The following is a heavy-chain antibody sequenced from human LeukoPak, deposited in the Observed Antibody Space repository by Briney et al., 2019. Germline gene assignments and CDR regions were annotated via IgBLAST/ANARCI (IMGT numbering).Heavy chain of an antibody. CDR2: ISSSSSYI. Sequence: GGSLRLSCAASGFTFSNYSMNWVRQAPGKGLEWVSSISSSSSYIYYADSVKGRFTISRDNAKNSLYVQMNSLRAEDTAVYYCARAHPLEYRSSGYFDYWGQGTLVTVSS. V-gene: IGHV3-21*06. CDR1: GFTFSNYS. D-gene: IGHD6-6*01. CDR3: ARAHPLEYRSSGYFDY. J-gene: IGHJ4*02.